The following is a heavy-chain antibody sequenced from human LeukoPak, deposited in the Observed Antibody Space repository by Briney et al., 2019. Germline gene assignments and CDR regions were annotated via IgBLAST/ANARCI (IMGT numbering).Heavy chain of an antibody. V-gene: IGHV4-59*01. CDR1: GGSISSYY. J-gene: IGHJ4*02. Sequence: SETLSLTCTVSGGSISSYYWSWIRQPPGKGLEWIGSIYHSGSTNYNPSLKSRVTISIDTSKNQFSLKLRSVTAADTAVYYCARENGYKYDYWGQGTLVTVSS. D-gene: IGHD5-24*01. CDR2: IYHSGST. CDR3: ARENGYKYDY.